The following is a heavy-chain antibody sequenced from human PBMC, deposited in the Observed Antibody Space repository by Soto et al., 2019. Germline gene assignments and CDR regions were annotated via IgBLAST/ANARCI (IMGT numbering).Heavy chain of an antibody. V-gene: IGHV1-69*01. J-gene: IGHJ6*02. CDR2: IIPIFGTA. CDR1: VGTFSSYA. CDR3: ARLVVQAARYYYYGMDV. Sequence: QVQLVQSGAEVKKPGSSVKVSCKASVGTFSSYAISWVRQAPGQGLERMGGIIPIFGTANYAQKFQGRVTITADESTSTAYMELSSLRSEDTAVYYCARLVVQAARYYYYGMDVWGQGTTVTVSS. D-gene: IGHD2-2*01.